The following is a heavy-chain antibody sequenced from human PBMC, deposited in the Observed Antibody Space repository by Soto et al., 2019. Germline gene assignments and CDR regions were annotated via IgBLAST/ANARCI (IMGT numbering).Heavy chain of an antibody. CDR2: IYHSGST. V-gene: IGHV4-38-2*02. CDR3: AREVGSTVTTYYYYGMDV. D-gene: IGHD4-17*01. Sequence: TLSETLSLTCAVSGYSISSGYYWGWIRQPPGKGLEWIGSIYHSGSTYYNPSLKSRVTISVDTSKNQFSLKLSSVTAADTAVYYCAREVGSTVTTYYYYGMDVWGQGTTVTVSS. CDR1: GYSISSGYY. J-gene: IGHJ6*02.